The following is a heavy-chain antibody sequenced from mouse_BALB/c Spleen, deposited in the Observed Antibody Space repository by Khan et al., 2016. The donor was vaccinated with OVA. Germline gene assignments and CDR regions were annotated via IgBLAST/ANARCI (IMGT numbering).Heavy chain of an antibody. V-gene: IGHV3-5*02. CDR1: GISITTGNYR. CDR3: ARDKGYGYDWYFDV. Sequence: EVQLQESGPGLVKPSQTVSLTCTVTGISITTGNYRWGWIRQFPGNNLEWIGYIYYSGTITYNPSLTSRTTITRDTSKNQFFLDMHSLTAEDTATYYCARDKGYGYDWYFDVWGAGTTVTVSS. CDR2: IYYSGTI. D-gene: IGHD1-2*01. J-gene: IGHJ1*01.